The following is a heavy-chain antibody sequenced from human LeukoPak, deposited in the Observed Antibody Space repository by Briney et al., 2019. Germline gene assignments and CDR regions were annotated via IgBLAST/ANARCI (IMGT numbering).Heavy chain of an antibody. J-gene: IGHJ4*02. Sequence: SQTLSLTCTVSGDSISSGGYYWRWIRQHPGKGLEWIGYIYHSGDTYYSPSLKSRTTISVDTSKNHFSLKMTSVSAADTAVYYCARERVSYFDNWGQGTLVTVSS. V-gene: IGHV4-31*03. CDR2: IYHSGDT. CDR3: ARERVSYFDN. CDR1: GDSISSGGYY.